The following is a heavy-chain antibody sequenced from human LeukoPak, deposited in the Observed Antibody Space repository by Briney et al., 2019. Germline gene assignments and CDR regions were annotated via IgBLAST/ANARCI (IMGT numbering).Heavy chain of an antibody. Sequence: GGSLRLSCAASGFTFSSYSMNWVRQAPGKGLEWVSSISSSSSYIYYADSVKGRFTISRDNAKNSLYLQMNSLRAEDTAVYYCAAGYSSSSGSNGYWGQGTLVTVPS. CDR1: GFTFSSYS. CDR2: ISSSSSYI. V-gene: IGHV3-21*01. CDR3: AAGYSSSSGSNGY. D-gene: IGHD6-6*01. J-gene: IGHJ4*02.